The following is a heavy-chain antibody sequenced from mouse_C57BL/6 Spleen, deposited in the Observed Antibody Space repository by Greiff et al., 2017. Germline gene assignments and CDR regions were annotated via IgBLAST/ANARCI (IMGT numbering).Heavy chain of an antibody. D-gene: IGHD2-5*01. Sequence: QVQLQQPGAELVKPGASVKLSCKASGYNFTSSWMQWVKQRPGQGLEWIGEIDPSDSYTNYNQKFKGKATLTVDTSSSTAYMQLSSLTSADTAVYYCARESNSGDYWGQGTTLTVSS. CDR3: ARESNSGDY. CDR2: IDPSDSYT. CDR1: GYNFTSSW. V-gene: IGHV1-50*01. J-gene: IGHJ2*01.